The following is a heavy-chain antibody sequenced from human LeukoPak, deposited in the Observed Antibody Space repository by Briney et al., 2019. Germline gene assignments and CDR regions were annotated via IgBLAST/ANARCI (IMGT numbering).Heavy chain of an antibody. D-gene: IGHD6-13*01. Sequence: GGSLRLSCAASGFTFCSYGMHWVRQAPGKGLEWVAVIWYDGSNKYYADSVKGRFTISRDNSKNTLYLQMNSLRAEDTAVYYCARGPNIAAADFDYWGQGTLVTVSS. J-gene: IGHJ4*02. V-gene: IGHV3-33*01. CDR2: IWYDGSNK. CDR3: ARGPNIAAADFDY. CDR1: GFTFCSYG.